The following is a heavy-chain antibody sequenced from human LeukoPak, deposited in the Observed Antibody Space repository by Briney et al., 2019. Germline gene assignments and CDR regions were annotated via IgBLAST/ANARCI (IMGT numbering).Heavy chain of an antibody. CDR1: GGSFSGYY. CDR3: AKVRIAAAGTSTPNDAFDI. V-gene: IGHV4-34*01. CDR2: IDHSGST. Sequence: SETLSLTCAVYGGSFSGYYWSWIRQTPGKGLEWIGEIDHSGSTNYSPSLKSRVTMSVDTSKKQFSLKLHSVTAADTAVYYCAKVRIAAAGTSTPNDAFDIWGQGTMVTVSS. J-gene: IGHJ3*02. D-gene: IGHD6-13*01.